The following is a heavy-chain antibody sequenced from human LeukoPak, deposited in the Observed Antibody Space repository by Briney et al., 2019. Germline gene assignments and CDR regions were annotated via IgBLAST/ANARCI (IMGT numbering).Heavy chain of an antibody. D-gene: IGHD3-3*01. CDR2: IYYSGGT. CDR3: ARDGSYYDFWSGYYRYYYFDY. V-gene: IGHV4-39*07. CDR1: GGSISSSSYY. Sequence: PSETLSLTCTVSGGSISSSSYYWGWIRQPPGKGLEWIGSIYYSGGTYYNPSLKSRVTISVDTSKNQFSLKLSSVTAADTAVYYCARDGSYYDFWSGYYRYYYFDYWGQGTLVTVSS. J-gene: IGHJ4*02.